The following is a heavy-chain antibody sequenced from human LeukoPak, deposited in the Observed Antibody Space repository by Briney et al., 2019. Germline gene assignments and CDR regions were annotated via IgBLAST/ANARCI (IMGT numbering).Heavy chain of an antibody. CDR1: SGALSSDY. Sequence: SETLSLTCTASSGALSSDYWSWIPQPPGKGLEWIGYVSYSGTTNYNTSLSSRLTISLDTPKNPFSLTLYSVTAADTDIYFCARYIRGPDYYIDVWGKGTPVAVSS. CDR3: ARYIRGPDYYIDV. D-gene: IGHD1-14*01. CDR2: VSYSGTT. V-gene: IGHV4-59*01. J-gene: IGHJ6*03.